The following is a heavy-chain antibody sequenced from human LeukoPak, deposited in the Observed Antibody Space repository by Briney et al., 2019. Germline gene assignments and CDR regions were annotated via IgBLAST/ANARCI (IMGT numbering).Heavy chain of an antibody. Sequence: GGSLRLSCAASGFTFSSYSMNWVRQAPGKGLEWVSSISSSSSYIYYADSVKGRFTISRDNAKNSLYLQMNSLRAEDTAVYYCASGVTTAYYYYYMDVWGKGTTVTVSS. D-gene: IGHD4-17*01. CDR2: ISSSSSYI. CDR1: GFTFSSYS. V-gene: IGHV3-21*01. J-gene: IGHJ6*03. CDR3: ASGVTTAYYYYYMDV.